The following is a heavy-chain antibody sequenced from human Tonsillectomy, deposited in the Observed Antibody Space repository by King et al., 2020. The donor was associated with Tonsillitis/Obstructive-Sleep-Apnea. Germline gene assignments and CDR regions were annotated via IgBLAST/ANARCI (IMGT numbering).Heavy chain of an antibody. CDR1: GFTFDDYT. CDR3: AKDKLHCSRPSCYYFDS. V-gene: IGHV3-43*01. D-gene: IGHD2-2*01. J-gene: IGHJ4*02. Sequence: QLVQSGGVVVQPGGSLRLSCAASGFTFDDYTMHWVRQAPGKGLEWVSLISWDGGSTYYADSVKGRFTISRDNSKNSLYLQMNSLRPEDTALYYCAKDKLHCSRPSCYYFDSWGQGTLVTVSS. CDR2: ISWDGGST.